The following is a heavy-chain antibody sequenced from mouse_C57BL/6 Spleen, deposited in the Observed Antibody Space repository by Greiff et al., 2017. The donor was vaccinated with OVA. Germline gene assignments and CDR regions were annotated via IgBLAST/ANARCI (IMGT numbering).Heavy chain of an antibody. CDR3: TLDSSGYFCDY. V-gene: IGHV5-9-1*02. CDR2: ISSGGDYI. D-gene: IGHD3-2*02. Sequence: VESGDGLVKPGGSLKLSCAASGFTFSSYAMSWVRQPPEKRLEWVAYISSGGDYIYYADTVMGRFTISRDNARNTLYLQMSSLKSEDTAMYYCTLDSSGYFCDYWGQGTTLTVSS. J-gene: IGHJ2*01. CDR1: GFTFSSYA.